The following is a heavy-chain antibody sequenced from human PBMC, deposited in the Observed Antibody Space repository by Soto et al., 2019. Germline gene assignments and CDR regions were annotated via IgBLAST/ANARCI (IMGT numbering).Heavy chain of an antibody. J-gene: IGHJ6*02. CDR2: IYYSGST. CDR1: GGSVSSGSYY. V-gene: IGHV4-61*01. D-gene: IGHD6-19*01. CDR3: ARDRGCWVAVNYYYYDMDV. Sequence: SETLSLTCTVSGGSVSSGSYYWSWIRQPPGKGLEWIGYIYYSGSTNYNPSLKSRVTISVDTSKNQFSLKLSSVTAADTAVYYCARDRGCWVAVNYYYYDMDVWGHGTTVTVSS.